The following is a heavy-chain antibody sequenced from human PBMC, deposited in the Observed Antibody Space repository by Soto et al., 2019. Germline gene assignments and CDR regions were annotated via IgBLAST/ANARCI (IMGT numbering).Heavy chain of an antibody. CDR3: ARGIFGSGTANDY. D-gene: IGHD3-10*01. CDR1: GFTFSGSW. Sequence: EVQLVESGGGLVQPGGSLRLSCAASGFTFSGSWMHWVRQAPGKGLIWVSRINDDGSATSYADFVKGRFTISRDNAKDTLFLQMKSLRAEATAVYYCARGIFGSGTANDYWGQGTLVTVSS. V-gene: IGHV3-74*01. J-gene: IGHJ4*02. CDR2: INDDGSAT.